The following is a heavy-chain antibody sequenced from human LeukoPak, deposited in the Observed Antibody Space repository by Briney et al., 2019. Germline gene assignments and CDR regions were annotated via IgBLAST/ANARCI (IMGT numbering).Heavy chain of an antibody. CDR1: GYTFTGYY. Sequence: ASVKVSCKASGYTFTGYYMHWVRQAPGQGLEWMGWINPNTGGTNYAQKFQGRVTMTRDTSISTAYMELSRLRSDDTAVYYCAREQGVGATSDYWGQETLVTVSS. CDR2: INPNTGGT. CDR3: AREQGVGATSDY. J-gene: IGHJ4*02. D-gene: IGHD1-26*01. V-gene: IGHV1-2*02.